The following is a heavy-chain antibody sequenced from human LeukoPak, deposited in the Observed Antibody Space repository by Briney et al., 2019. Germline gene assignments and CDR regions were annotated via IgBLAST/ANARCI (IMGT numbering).Heavy chain of an antibody. V-gene: IGHV3-11*01. CDR2: ISTTGTTT. D-gene: IGHD3-10*01. J-gene: IGHJ4*02. CDR3: ARRVYYGSGTSQYYFDY. Sequence: GGSLRFSCAASGFIFSDYYMTWIRQAPGKGLEWLSSISTTGTTTYYADSVKGRFTISRDNAKNSLYLQMNSLRAEDTAVYYCARRVYYGSGTSQYYFDYWGQGTLVTVSS. CDR1: GFIFSDYY.